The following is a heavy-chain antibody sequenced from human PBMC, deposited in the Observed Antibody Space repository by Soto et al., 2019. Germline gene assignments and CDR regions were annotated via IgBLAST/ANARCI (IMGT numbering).Heavy chain of an antibody. J-gene: IGHJ4*02. CDR1: GYTFTRYG. D-gene: IGHD6-13*01. CDR3: ARDSGYSSSWYRVPDY. CDR2: ITAYNGNT. V-gene: IGHV1-18*04. Sequence: ASVKVSCKASGYTFTRYGISWVRQAPGQGLEWMGWITAYNGNTNYAQKLQGRVTMTTDTSTSTVYMELRSLRSNDTAVYYCARDSGYSSSWYRVPDYWGQGTLVTVSS.